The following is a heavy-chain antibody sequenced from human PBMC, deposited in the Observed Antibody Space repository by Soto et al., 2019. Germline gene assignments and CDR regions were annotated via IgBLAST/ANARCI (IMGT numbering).Heavy chain of an antibody. J-gene: IGHJ4*02. CDR3: ARDWESSVSTLSFGGL. Sequence: QVQLVQSGAEVKKPGSSVKVSCKSSGGTYSPYTINWVRQAPGQGLEWMGRIIPFLGVTNYGLKFQARVTITADKATNPAYLELRGLRFEDTAVYYCARDWESSVSTLSFGGLWGRGTLVTVSS. D-gene: IGHD3-16*01. CDR2: IIPFLGVT. CDR1: GGTYSPYT. V-gene: IGHV1-69*08.